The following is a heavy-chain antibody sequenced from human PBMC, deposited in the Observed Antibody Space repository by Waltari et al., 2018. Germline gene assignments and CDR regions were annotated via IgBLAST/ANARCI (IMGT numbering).Heavy chain of an antibody. V-gene: IGHV5-51*01. CDR1: GYSFTSYW. Sequence: EVQLVQSGAEVKKPGESLKISCKGSGYSFTSYWIGWVRQMPGKGLEWMGIIYPGYSDTRYGPAFQGQVTIAADKSISTAYLQWSSLKASDTAMYYCATTRGDCSSTSCPSPYYYYYGMDVWGQGTTVTVSS. D-gene: IGHD2-2*01. CDR2: IYPGYSDT. CDR3: ATTRGDCSSTSCPSPYYYYYGMDV. J-gene: IGHJ6*02.